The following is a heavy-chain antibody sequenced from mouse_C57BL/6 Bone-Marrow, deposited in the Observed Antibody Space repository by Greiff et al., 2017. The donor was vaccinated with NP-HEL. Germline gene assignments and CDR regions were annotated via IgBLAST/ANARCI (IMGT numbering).Heavy chain of an antibody. D-gene: IGHD1-1*01. Sequence: EVHLVESGPGLVKPSQSLSLTCSVTGYSITSGYYCYWIRQFPGNQLECMGYISYDGSNNYNPSLKNRISITRDTSKNQFFLKLNSVTTEDTATYYGERVGTTVVDTDAMDYWGQGTSVTVSA. CDR2: ISYDGSN. V-gene: IGHV3-6*01. J-gene: IGHJ4*01. CDR3: ERVGTTVVDTDAMDY. CDR1: GYSITSGYY.